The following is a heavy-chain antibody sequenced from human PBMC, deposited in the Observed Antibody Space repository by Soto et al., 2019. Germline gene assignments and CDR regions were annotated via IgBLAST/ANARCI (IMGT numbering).Heavy chain of an antibody. CDR2: IYYSGST. V-gene: IGHV4-31*03. J-gene: IGHJ4*02. CDR1: GGSISSGGYY. CDR3: ARSSIAAPSCYFDY. D-gene: IGHD6-6*01. Sequence: SETLSLTCTVSGGSISSGGYYWSWIRQHPGKGLEWIGYIYYSGSTYYNPSLKSRVTISVDTSKNQFSLKLSSVTAADTAVYYCARSSIAAPSCYFDYWGQGTLVTVSS.